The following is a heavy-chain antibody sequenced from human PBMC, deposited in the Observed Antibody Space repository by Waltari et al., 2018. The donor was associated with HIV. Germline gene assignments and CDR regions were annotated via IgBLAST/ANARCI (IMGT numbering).Heavy chain of an antibody. D-gene: IGHD4-17*01. V-gene: IGHV3-7*01. CDR1: GFTFSSYR. CDR2: IKQEGSEK. J-gene: IGHJ5*02. CDR3: ARGPQGWEDYGGLGP. Sequence: EVQLVESGGGLVQPGGSLSLSCADSGFTFSSYRMSWVRPAPGKGLEWVANIKQEGSEKYYVDSVKCRFTISRDNAKNSLYLQMNSLRAEDTAVYYCARGPQGWEDYGGLGPWGQGTLVTVSS.